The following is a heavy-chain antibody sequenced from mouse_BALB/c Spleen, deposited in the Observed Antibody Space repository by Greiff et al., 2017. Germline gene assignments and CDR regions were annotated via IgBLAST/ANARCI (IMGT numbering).Heavy chain of an antibody. V-gene: IGHV1-9*01. CDR1: GYTFSSYW. Sequence: QVQLQQSGAELMKPGASVKISCKATGYTFSSYWIEWVKQRPGHGLEWIGEILPGSGSTNYNEKFRGKATFTADTSSNTAYMQLSSLTSEDSAVYYCATGYGSSHYFDYWGQGTTLTVSS. CDR2: ILPGSGST. D-gene: IGHD1-1*01. J-gene: IGHJ2*01. CDR3: ATGYGSSHYFDY.